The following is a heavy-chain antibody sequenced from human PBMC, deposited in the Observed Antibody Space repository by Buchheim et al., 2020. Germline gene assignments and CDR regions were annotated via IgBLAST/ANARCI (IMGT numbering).Heavy chain of an antibody. CDR1: GYTFTNYY. Sequence: QVQLMQSGAEVKKPGASVKISCKASGYTFTNYYIHWVRQAPGQGLEWMGIINPGGGNTIYAQRFQGRVTMTRDTSTSTVYMEVNSLRSEDTAVYFCARGPSGWAYWGQGTL. J-gene: IGHJ4*02. CDR2: INPGGGNT. CDR3: ARGPSGWAY. V-gene: IGHV1-46*01. D-gene: IGHD6-19*01.